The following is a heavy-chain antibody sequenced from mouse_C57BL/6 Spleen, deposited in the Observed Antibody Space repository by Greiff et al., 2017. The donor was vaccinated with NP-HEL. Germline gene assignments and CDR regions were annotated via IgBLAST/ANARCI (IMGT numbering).Heavy chain of an antibody. J-gene: IGHJ4*01. CDR2: ILPGSGST. V-gene: IGHV1-9*01. CDR3: ARGRRLRDGYAMDY. Sequence: VKLMESGAELMKPGASVKLSCKATGYTFTGYWIEWVKQRPGHGLEWIGEILPGSGSTNYNEKFKGKATFTADTSSNTAYMQLSSLTTEDSAISYCARGRRLRDGYAMDYWGQGTSDTASS. CDR1: GYTFTGYW. D-gene: IGHD3-2*02.